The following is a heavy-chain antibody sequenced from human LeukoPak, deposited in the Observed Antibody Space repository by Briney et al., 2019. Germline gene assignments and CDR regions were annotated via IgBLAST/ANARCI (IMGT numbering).Heavy chain of an antibody. CDR2: ISYDGNNE. CDR1: GFTFSSYG. J-gene: IGHJ6*04. Sequence: GGSLRLSCAGSGFTFSSYGMHWVRQAPGKGLEWVAVISYDGNNEYYADSVKGRFTISRDNSKNTLYLQMNSLRAEDTAVYYCAKGTGMDVWDKGTTVTVSS. V-gene: IGHV3-30*18. CDR3: AKGTGMDV.